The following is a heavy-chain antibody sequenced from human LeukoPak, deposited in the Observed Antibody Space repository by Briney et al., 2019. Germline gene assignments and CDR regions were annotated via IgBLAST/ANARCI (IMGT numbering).Heavy chain of an antibody. Sequence: ASVKPSCTPSRYPFTRYYMHWATEPPGQGLEWMGWINPNSGDSNIAQNFQIMVTMTRDKSISTIYMELRRLRFDDTAVYYCARGRDEIDYGGQGTLVTVSS. J-gene: IGHJ4*02. V-gene: IGHV1-2*02. CDR3: ARGRDEIDY. CDR1: RYPFTRYY. D-gene: IGHD3-10*01. CDR2: INPNSGDS.